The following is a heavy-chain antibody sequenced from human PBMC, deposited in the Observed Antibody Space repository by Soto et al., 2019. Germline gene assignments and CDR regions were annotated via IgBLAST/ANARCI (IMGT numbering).Heavy chain of an antibody. V-gene: IGHV3-30*18. Sequence: GGSLRLSCAASGFTFNTYAMHWVRQAPGKGLEWVAVISYDGKNKYYADFVKGRFTIYRDNSKNTLYLQMSSLRGDDTAVYYCAKDLVLDPGFFYYYGMDVWGQGTTVTVSS. J-gene: IGHJ6*02. CDR2: ISYDGKNK. D-gene: IGHD6-6*01. CDR3: AKDLVLDPGFFYYYGMDV. CDR1: GFTFNTYA.